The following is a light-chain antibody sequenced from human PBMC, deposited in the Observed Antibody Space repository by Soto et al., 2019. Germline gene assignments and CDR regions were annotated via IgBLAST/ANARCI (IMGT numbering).Light chain of an antibody. Sequence: QSVLTQPPSASGSPGQSVTISCTGTSSDIGVYDYVSWYQRHPGKAPKLVIYDVTKRPSGVPDRFSGSKSGNTASLTISGLQAEDEADYYCSSYTSSSTLVFGTGTKVTVL. V-gene: IGLV2-8*01. CDR3: SSYTSSSTLV. J-gene: IGLJ1*01. CDR1: SSDIGVYDY. CDR2: DVT.